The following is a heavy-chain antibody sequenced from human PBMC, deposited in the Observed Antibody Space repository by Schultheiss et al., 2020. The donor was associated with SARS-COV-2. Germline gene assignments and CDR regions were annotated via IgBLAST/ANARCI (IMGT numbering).Heavy chain of an antibody. CDR3: ARGPGSL. J-gene: IGHJ6*04. D-gene: IGHD6-25*01. CDR1: GFTFSGSA. Sequence: GGSLRLSCAASGFTFSGSAMHWVRQAPGKGLEWVAVIWYDGSNKYYADSVKGRFTISRENAKNSLYLQMNSLRAGDTAVYYCARGPGSLWGKGTTVTVSS. V-gene: IGHV3-30*07. CDR2: IWYDGSNK.